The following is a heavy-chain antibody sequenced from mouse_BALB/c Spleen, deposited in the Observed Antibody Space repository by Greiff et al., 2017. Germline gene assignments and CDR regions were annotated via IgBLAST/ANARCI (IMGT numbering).Heavy chain of an antibody. CDR2: INPSNGRT. CDR1: GYTFTSYW. D-gene: IGHD3-2*01. CDR3: ADSSGYYAMDY. Sequence: VQLQQPGAELVKPGASVKLSCKASGYTFTSYWMHWVKQRPGQGLEWIGEINPSNGRTNYNEKFKSKATLTVDKSSSTAYMQLSSLTSEDSAVYYCADSSGYYAMDYWGQGTSVTVSS. J-gene: IGHJ4*01. V-gene: IGHV1S81*02.